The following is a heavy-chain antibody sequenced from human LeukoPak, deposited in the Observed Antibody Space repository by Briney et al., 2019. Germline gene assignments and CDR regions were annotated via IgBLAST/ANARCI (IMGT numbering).Heavy chain of an antibody. D-gene: IGHD3-10*01. V-gene: IGHV1-46*01. Sequence: ASVKVSCKASGYTFTSYGISWVRQAPGQGLEWMGIINPSGGSTSYAQKFQGRVTMTRDTSTSTVYMELSSLRSEDTAVYYCARAGLWFGELWSARFDYWGQGTLVTVSS. CDR1: GYTFTSYG. J-gene: IGHJ4*02. CDR3: ARAGLWFGELWSARFDY. CDR2: INPSGGST.